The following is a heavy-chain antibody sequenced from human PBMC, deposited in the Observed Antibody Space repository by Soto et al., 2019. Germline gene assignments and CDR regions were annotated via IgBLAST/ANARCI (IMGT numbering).Heavy chain of an antibody. CDR1: GGSISSGAFS. CDR3: ARGSSSGVHYYGMDV. V-gene: IGHV4-30-2*01. CDR2: IYHSGST. J-gene: IGHJ6*02. D-gene: IGHD3-10*01. Sequence: PSETLSLTCAVSGGSISSGAFSWSWIRQPPGKGLEWIGYIYHSGSTDYNPSLKSRVTISVDRSKNQFSLKLSSVTAADTAIYYCARGSSSGVHYYGMDVWGQGTTVTVSS.